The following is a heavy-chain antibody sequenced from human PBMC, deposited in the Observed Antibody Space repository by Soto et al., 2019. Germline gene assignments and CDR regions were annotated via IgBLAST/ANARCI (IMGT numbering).Heavy chain of an antibody. J-gene: IGHJ4*02. V-gene: IGHV3-48*01. CDR1: GFTFSSYS. CDR3: PGEGDGWELLLRL. Sequence: PGGSLRLSCAASGFTFSSYSMNWVRQAPGKGLEWVSYISSSSSTIYYADSVKGRFTISRDNAKNSLYLQMNSLRPHDTALYHWPGEGDGWELLLRLWRPGNLVTVSS. D-gene: IGHD1-26*01. CDR2: ISSSSSTI.